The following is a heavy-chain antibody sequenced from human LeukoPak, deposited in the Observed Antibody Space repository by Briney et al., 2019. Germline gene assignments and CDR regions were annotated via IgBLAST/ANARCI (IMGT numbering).Heavy chain of an antibody. CDR1: GFTFSSYT. V-gene: IGHV3-30-3*01. D-gene: IGHD4-17*01. CDR3: ARETGSAVGSTDFDY. CDR2: ISYDGSNK. J-gene: IGHJ4*02. Sequence: GRSLRLSCAASGFTFSSYTMHWVRQAPGKGLEWVAVISYDGSNKYYADSVKGRFTISRDNSKNTLYLQMNSLRAEDTAVYYCARETGSAVGSTDFDYWGQGTLVTVSS.